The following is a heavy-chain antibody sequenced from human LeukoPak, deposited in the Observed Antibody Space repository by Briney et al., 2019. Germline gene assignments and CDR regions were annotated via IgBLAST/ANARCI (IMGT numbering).Heavy chain of an antibody. CDR1: GFTFSRYS. CDR2: ISSTSTFI. D-gene: IGHD3-22*01. CDR3: ARDYFDGSDYPQTSYYYCMDV. Sequence: PGGSLRLSCAASGFTFSRYSMNWGRQAPGKGLEWVASISSTSTFIYSADSVKGRFTISRDTAKNSLFLQMNSLRAEDTAIYYCARDYFDGSDYPQTSYYYCMDVWGKGTTVTVSS. J-gene: IGHJ6*03. V-gene: IGHV3-21*01.